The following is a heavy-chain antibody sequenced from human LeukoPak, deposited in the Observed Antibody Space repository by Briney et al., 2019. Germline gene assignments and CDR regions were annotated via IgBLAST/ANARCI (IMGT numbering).Heavy chain of an antibody. J-gene: IGHJ1*01. D-gene: IGHD3-9*01. Sequence: GGSLRLSCAAFGFTVSSNYMSWVRQAPGKGLEWVSVIYSGGSTYYADSVKGRFTISRDNSKNTLYLQMNSLRAEDTAVYYCATGYDILTAPMGVHWGQGTLVTVSS. V-gene: IGHV3-53*01. CDR3: ATGYDILTAPMGVH. CDR2: IYSGGST. CDR1: GFTVSSNY.